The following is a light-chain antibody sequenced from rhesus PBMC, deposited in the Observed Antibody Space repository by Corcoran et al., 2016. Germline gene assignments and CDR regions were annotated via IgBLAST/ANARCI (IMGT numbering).Light chain of an antibody. Sequence: DIVMTQTPLSLPVTPGEPASISCRSSQSLLDSDGYTHLHWYLQQPVQSPQLLISLVSNRASGVPDRFSGSGSGTDFTVKISRGEAEDVGVYYCMQTLQTPYSFGQGTKVEIK. J-gene: IGKJ2*01. CDR3: MQTLQTPYS. CDR1: QSLLDSDGYTH. V-gene: IGKV2-78*01. CDR2: LVS.